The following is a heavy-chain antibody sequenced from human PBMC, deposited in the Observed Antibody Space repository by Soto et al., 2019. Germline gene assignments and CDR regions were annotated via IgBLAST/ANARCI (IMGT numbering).Heavy chain of an antibody. V-gene: IGHV4-34*01. Sequence: PSGTLSLTCAVYGGSFSGYYWSWIRQPPGKGLEWIGEINHSGSTNYNPSLKSRVTISVDTSKNQFSLKLSSVTAADTAVYYCARSLLRKRITLNPLKSNYFDYWGQGTLVTVSS. J-gene: IGHJ4*02. D-gene: IGHD3-10*01. CDR1: GGSFSGYY. CDR3: ARSLLRKRITLNPLKSNYFDY. CDR2: INHSGST.